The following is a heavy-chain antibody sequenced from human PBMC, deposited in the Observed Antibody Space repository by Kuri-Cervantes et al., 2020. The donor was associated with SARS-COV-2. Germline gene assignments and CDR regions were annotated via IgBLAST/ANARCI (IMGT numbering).Heavy chain of an antibody. V-gene: IGHV3-48*02. CDR2: ISSSSSTI. Sequence: GGSLRLSCATSGFTFSSYSMNWVRQAPGKGLEWVSYISSSSSTIYYADSVKGRFTISRDNAKNSPYLQMNSLRDEDTAVYYCARDGIITVSYYYYYGMDVWGQGTTVTVSS. D-gene: IGHD3-9*01. J-gene: IGHJ6*02. CDR3: ARDGIITVSYYYYYGMDV. CDR1: GFTFSSYS.